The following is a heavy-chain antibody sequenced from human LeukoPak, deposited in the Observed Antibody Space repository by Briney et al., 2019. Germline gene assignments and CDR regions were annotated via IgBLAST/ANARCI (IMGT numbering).Heavy chain of an antibody. CDR1: GFTVSSNY. CDR3: ARAYCSGGSCYGNGMDV. J-gene: IGHJ6*02. V-gene: IGHV3-66*01. CDR2: IYSGGST. Sequence: GGSLRLSCAASGFTVSSNYMSWARQTPGKGLEWVSVIYSGGSTYYADSVKGRFTISRDNSKNTLYLQMNSLRAEDTAVYYCARAYCSGGSCYGNGMDVWGQGTTVTVSS. D-gene: IGHD2-15*01.